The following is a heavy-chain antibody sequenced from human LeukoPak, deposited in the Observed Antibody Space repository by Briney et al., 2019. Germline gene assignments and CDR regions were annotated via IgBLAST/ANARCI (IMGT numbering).Heavy chain of an antibody. CDR2: INPAGTT. CDR3: ARGVRSAWYFDL. V-gene: IGHV3-53*01. D-gene: IGHD2-21*01. J-gene: IGHJ4*02. Sequence: PGGSLRLSCAASGFTVDNNYMTWVRQPPGKGLEWVSFINPAGTTYFADSVKGRFTMSRDSSENTMYLQMKTLRVDDTAVYFCARGVRSAWYFDLWGQGTPVTVSS. CDR1: GFTVDNNY.